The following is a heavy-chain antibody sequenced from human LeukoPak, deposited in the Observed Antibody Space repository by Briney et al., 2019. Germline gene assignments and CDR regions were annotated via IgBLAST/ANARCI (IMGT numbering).Heavy chain of an antibody. CDR2: ISISSNYI. Sequence: GGSLRLSCAASGFTFSRYSMNWVRQAPGKGLEWVSSISISSNYIYYTDSLKGQFTISRDNAKNSLYLQMNSLRAEDTAVYYCARGSRFGVVERDAFDIWGQGTMVTVSS. J-gene: IGHJ3*02. CDR3: ARGSRFGVVERDAFDI. V-gene: IGHV3-21*01. D-gene: IGHD3-3*01. CDR1: GFTFSRYS.